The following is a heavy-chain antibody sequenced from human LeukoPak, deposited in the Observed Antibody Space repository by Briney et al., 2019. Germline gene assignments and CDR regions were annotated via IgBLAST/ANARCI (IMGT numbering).Heavy chain of an antibody. CDR1: GFTVSSNY. J-gene: IGHJ3*02. CDR2: IYSGGTT. CDR3: ARGNSGAFDI. Sequence: GGSLRLSCAASGFTVSSNYMSWVRQAPGKGLEWVSVIYSGGTTYYADSVKGRFTISRDNSENTLYLQMNSLRAEDTAVYYCARGNSGAFDIWGQGTMVTVSS. V-gene: IGHV3-66*01. D-gene: IGHD3-10*01.